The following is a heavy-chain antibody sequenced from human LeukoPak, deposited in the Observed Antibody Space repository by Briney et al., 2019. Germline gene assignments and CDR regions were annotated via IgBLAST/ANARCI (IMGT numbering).Heavy chain of an antibody. CDR1: GGTFSSYA. CDR2: IIPIFGTA. V-gene: IGHV1-69*05. J-gene: IGHJ4*02. CDR3: ARALRGEGSGATGHY. Sequence: SVKVSCKASGGTFSSYAISWVRQAPGQGLEWMGGIIPIFGTANYAQKFQGRVTITTDESTSTAYMELSSLRVEDTAVYYCARALRGEGSGATGHYWGQGTLVTVSS. D-gene: IGHD3-10*01.